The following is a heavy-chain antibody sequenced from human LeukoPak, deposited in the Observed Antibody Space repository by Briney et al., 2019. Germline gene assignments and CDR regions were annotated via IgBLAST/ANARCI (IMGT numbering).Heavy chain of an antibody. D-gene: IGHD7-27*01. J-gene: IGHJ4*02. Sequence: SETLSLTCTVSGGSISSYYWSWIRQPPGKGLEWIGYIYYSGSTNYNPSLKSRVTISVDTSKNQFSLKLSSVTAANTAVYYCARHVGPGVDYWGQGTLVTVSS. CDR3: ARHVGPGVDY. CDR1: GGSISSYY. V-gene: IGHV4-59*08. CDR2: IYYSGST.